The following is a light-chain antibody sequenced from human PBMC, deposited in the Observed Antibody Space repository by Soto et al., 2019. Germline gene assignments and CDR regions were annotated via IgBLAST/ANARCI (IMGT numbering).Light chain of an antibody. CDR3: ASFRSGTILV. CDR1: RSDIGDSNF. V-gene: IGLV2-14*01. Sequence: QSALTQPGSVSGSPGQSVTISCTGPRSDIGDSNFISWYQHSPGKAPRLLIYEVNNRPSGVSRRFSGSKAGNTASLTISGLLDDDDADYFCASFRSGTILVFGSGTKLTV. J-gene: IGLJ1*01. CDR2: EVN.